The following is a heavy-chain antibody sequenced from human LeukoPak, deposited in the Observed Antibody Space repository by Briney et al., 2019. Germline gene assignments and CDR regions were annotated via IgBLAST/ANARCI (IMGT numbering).Heavy chain of an antibody. CDR2: IIPIFGTA. CDR3: ARELFGVVPSV. V-gene: IGHV1-69*05. J-gene: IGHJ6*04. Sequence: SVKVSCKASGYTFTGYYMHWVRQAPGQGLEWMGGIIPIFGTANYAQKFQGRVTITTDESTSTAYMELSSLRSEDTAVYYCARELFGVVPSVWGKGTTVTVSS. D-gene: IGHD3-3*01. CDR1: GYTFTGYY.